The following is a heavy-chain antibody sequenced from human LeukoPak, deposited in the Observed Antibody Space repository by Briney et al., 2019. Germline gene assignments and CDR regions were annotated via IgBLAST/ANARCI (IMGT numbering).Heavy chain of an antibody. J-gene: IGHJ5*02. CDR2: IYYSGST. CDR3: ARLHHSSGYGGWFDP. Sequence: PSETLSPTRTVSVASIGSRSYYWGWIRHPPGKGLEWIGSIYYSGSTYYNPSLKSRVTISVDTSKNQFSLKLFSVTAADTAVYYCARLHHSSGYGGWFDPWGQGTLVTVSS. V-gene: IGHV4-39*07. CDR1: VASIGSRSYY. D-gene: IGHD3-22*01.